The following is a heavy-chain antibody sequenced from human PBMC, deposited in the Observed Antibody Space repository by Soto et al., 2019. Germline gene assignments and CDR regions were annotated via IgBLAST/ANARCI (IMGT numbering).Heavy chain of an antibody. CDR1: GFSFSVYN. CDR3: ARVVYFDRSAYGL. D-gene: IGHD3-22*01. J-gene: IGHJ3*01. Sequence: PGGSLRLSCAASGFSFSVYNMNWVRQAPGKGLEWVSSISGDSNYIYYADSVQGRFTISRDNAKNSVYLQMNSLRAEDTAVYYCARVVYFDRSAYGLWGQGTMVTVSS. V-gene: IGHV3-21*01. CDR2: ISGDSNYI.